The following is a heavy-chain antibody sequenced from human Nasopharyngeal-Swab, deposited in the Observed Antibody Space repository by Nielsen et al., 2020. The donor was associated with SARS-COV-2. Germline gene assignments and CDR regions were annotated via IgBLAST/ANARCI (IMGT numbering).Heavy chain of an antibody. CDR3: ARWSSSSIKFDY. CDR1: GGSMSSFAFDSY. V-gene: IGHV4-39*01. D-gene: IGHD3-3*01. Sequence: SETLSLTCTVSGGSMSSFAFDSYWAWIRQPPGMGLEWIGSMYHSGATYTNPSLKSRVTLSVDTSTNKFSLNLRSVTAADTAVYYCARWSSSSIKFDYWGQGTLVSVSS. J-gene: IGHJ4*02. CDR2: MYHSGAT.